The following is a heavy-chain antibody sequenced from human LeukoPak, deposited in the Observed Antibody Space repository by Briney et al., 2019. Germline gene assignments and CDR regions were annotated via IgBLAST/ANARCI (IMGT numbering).Heavy chain of an antibody. D-gene: IGHD3-22*01. CDR2: IIPIFGTA. CDR3: ASPPYDSSGYYSGYYYYMDV. Sequence: GASVKVSCKASGGTFSSYAISWVRQAPGQGLEWMGGIIPIFGTANYAQKFQGRVTITVDESTSTAYMELSSLRSEDTAVYYCASPPYDSSGYYSGYYYYMDVWGKGTTVTVSS. J-gene: IGHJ6*03. CDR1: GGTFSSYA. V-gene: IGHV1-69*13.